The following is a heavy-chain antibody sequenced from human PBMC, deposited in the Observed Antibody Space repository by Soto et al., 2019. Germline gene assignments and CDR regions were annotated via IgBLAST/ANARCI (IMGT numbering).Heavy chain of an antibody. J-gene: IGHJ6*02. CDR1: GGSFTTFI. CDR3: AKSGNPGSATPSHYGMDV. V-gene: IGHV1-69*02. CDR2: IIPVLNVE. D-gene: IGHD2-15*01. Sequence: QVQLVQSGPEVKKPGSSVRVSCKASGGSFTTFIVTWVRQAPGQGLEWMGRIIPVLNVEYYAQKFQGRLTITADKSTNTAYMELTSLTSEDTAVYYCAKSGNPGSATPSHYGMDVWGLGTTVIVSS.